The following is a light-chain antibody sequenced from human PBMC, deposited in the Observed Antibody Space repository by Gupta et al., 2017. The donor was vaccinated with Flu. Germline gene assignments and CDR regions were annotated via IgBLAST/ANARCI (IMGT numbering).Light chain of an antibody. J-gene: IGKJ5*01. CDR1: PSVGPH. CDR3: QQRGDWPPLS. CDR2: AAS. V-gene: IGKV3-11*01. Sequence: TRYLSPWERATLSCRARPSVGPHLAWFGQKPGQAPRLLIYAASTRASGVTDRLSGSGYGTDFTLTLSSREREDSALYYCQQRGDWPPLSFGQGTQVEIK.